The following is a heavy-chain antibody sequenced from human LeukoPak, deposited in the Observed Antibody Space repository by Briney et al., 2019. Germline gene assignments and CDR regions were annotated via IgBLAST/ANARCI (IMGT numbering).Heavy chain of an antibody. CDR2: IKGKTDGETT. D-gene: IGHD3-10*01. Sequence: PGGSLRLSCAASGFTFSNAWMSWVRQAPGKGLEWVGRIKGKTDGETTDYATPVKGRFTISRDDSKDTLYLRMSSLKTEDTAVYYCTTVGDYVSGIYSGQGTLVTVSS. V-gene: IGHV3-15*01. CDR1: GFTFSNAW. J-gene: IGHJ4*02. CDR3: TTVGDYVSGIY.